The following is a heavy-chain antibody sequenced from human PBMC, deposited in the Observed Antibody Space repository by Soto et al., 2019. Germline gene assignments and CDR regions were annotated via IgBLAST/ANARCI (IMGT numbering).Heavy chain of an antibody. CDR2: TKNRANSYTT. CDR3: AVFITGTPH. CDR1: GFTFSDHY. J-gene: IGHJ4*02. Sequence: GGSLRLSCAASGFTFSDHYMDWVRQAPGKGLEWLGRTKNRANSYTTEYAASVKGKFIISRDDSKNSLSLQMNSLRTEDTAVYYCAVFITGTPHWGQGTLVTVSS. V-gene: IGHV3-72*01. D-gene: IGHD1-20*01.